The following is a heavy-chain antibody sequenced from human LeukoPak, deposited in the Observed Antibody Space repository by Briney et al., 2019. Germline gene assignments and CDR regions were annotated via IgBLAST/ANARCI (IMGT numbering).Heavy chain of an antibody. CDR2: IYYNGDT. CDR1: SGSISSSSYS. J-gene: IGHJ4*02. V-gene: IGHV4-39*01. Sequence: SETLSLTCTVSSGSISSSSYSWGWIRQPPGKGLEWIGSIYYNGDTFYSPSLKSRVTISVDTSKNQFSLNLSSVTAADTAVYHCARMDGTYFDYWGQGTLVTVSS. CDR3: ARMDGTYFDY. D-gene: IGHD1-26*01.